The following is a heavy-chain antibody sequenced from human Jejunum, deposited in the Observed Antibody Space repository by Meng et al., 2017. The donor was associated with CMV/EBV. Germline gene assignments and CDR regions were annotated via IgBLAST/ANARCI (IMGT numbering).Heavy chain of an antibody. Sequence: AASGFTFSTYWMNWVRQAPGKGLEWVANIKEDGGEKYYADSVKGRFTISRDNAKNSLYLQMNGLRVEDTAVYYCARGGVPYGMDVWGQGTTVTVSS. V-gene: IGHV3-7*01. J-gene: IGHJ6*02. CDR2: IKEDGGEK. CDR1: GFTFSTYW. CDR3: ARGGVPYGMDV. D-gene: IGHD2-8*01.